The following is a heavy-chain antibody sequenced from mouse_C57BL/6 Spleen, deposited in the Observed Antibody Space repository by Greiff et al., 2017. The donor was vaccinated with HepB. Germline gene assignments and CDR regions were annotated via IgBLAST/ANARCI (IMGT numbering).Heavy chain of an antibody. D-gene: IGHD2-5*01. CDR3: ARKYSNYRCWYFDV. Sequence: QVQLKQPGAELVKPGASVKMSCKASGYTFTSYWITWVKQRPGQGLEWIGDIYPGSGSTNYNEKFKSKATLTVDTSSSTAYMQLSSLTSEDSAVYYCARKYSNYRCWYFDVWGTGTTVTVSS. J-gene: IGHJ1*03. CDR1: GYTFTSYW. V-gene: IGHV1-55*01. CDR2: IYPGSGST.